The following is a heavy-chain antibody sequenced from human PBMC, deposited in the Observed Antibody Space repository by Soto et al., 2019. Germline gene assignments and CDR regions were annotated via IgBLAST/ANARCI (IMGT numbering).Heavy chain of an antibody. CDR2: IDNSGST. CDR3: ARDRMRGYDPYFDS. D-gene: IGHD5-12*01. J-gene: IGHJ4*02. V-gene: IGHV4-31*03. Sequence: PSDTLYLNCTVSGGSISSGGYYWSWIRQHPGKGLEWIGYIDNSGSTYYNPSLKSRVTMSVDTSENQFSLRLTSVTAADTAVYYCARDRMRGYDPYFDSWGQGTLVTVSS. CDR1: GGSISSGGYY.